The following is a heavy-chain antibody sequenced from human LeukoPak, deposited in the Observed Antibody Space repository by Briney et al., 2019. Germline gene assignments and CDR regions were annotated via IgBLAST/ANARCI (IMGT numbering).Heavy chain of an antibody. J-gene: IGHJ6*02. D-gene: IGHD3-10*01. CDR1: GFTFSSYA. CDR2: ISGSGGST. Sequence: GGSLRLSCAASGFTFSSYAMSWVRQAPGKGLEWVSAISGSGGSTYYADSVKGRFTISRDNSKNTLYLQMNSLRAEDTAVYYCATDYPPNMVRGVIINYYYYGMDVWGQGTTVTVSS. V-gene: IGHV3-23*01. CDR3: ATDYPPNMVRGVIINYYYYGMDV.